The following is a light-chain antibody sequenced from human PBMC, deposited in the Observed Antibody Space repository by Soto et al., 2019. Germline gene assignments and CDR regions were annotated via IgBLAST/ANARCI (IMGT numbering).Light chain of an antibody. V-gene: IGKV1-5*01. CDR3: QQLNSYAIT. J-gene: IGKJ5*01. CDR1: QTISTW. CDR2: DAS. Sequence: IQATQAPPTLSASLGDRVTITCRASQTISTWMAWYQQKPGKAPKLLVYDASTLQSGVASRFSGSGSGTDFTLTISSLQPEDFATYYCQQLNSYAITFGQGTRLEI.